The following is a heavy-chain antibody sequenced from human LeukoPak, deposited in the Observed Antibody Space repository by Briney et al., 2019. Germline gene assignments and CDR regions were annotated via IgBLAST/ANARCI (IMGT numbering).Heavy chain of an antibody. Sequence: PGGSLRLSCAASGFSFSSYSMNWVRQAPGKGLEWVSYISSSSSTIYYADSVKGRFTISRDNAKNSLYLQMNSLRAEDTAVYYCAKEGSGSYRLGYYFDYWGQGTLVTVSS. CDR3: AKEGSGSYRLGYYFDY. CDR2: ISSSSSTI. CDR1: GFSFSSYS. D-gene: IGHD1-26*01. V-gene: IGHV3-48*04. J-gene: IGHJ4*02.